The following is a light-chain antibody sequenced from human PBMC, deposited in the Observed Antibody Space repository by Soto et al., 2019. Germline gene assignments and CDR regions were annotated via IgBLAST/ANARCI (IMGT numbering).Light chain of an antibody. CDR3: SSYTSSSALPYA. CDR1: SSDVGGYNY. V-gene: IGLV2-14*01. CDR2: EVS. J-gene: IGLJ1*01. Sequence: QSALTQPASVSGSPGQSITISCTGTSSDVGGYNYVSWYQQHPGKAPKLMIYEVSNRPSGVSDRFSGSKFDNTASLTISGLQAEDEADYYCSSYTSSSALPYAFGTGTKVTVL.